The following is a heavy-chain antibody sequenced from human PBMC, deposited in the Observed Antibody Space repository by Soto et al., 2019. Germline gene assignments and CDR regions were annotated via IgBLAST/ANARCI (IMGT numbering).Heavy chain of an antibody. CDR2: MNPNTGNS. J-gene: IGHJ4*02. CDR3: ARRAETNGWNGFGADKYYFDF. Sequence: ASVKVSCKASGYTFTSYDIYWVRQATGQGLEWMGWMNPNTGNSGYAQKYQGRVTMTSDTSISTAHMELSSLRSEDTAVYYCARRAETNGWNGFGADKYYFDFWGQGTLVTVSS. V-gene: IGHV1-8*01. D-gene: IGHD1-1*01. CDR1: GYTFTSYD.